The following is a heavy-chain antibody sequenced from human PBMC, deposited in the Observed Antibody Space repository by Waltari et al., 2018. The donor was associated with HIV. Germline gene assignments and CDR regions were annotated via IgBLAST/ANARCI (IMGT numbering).Heavy chain of an antibody. J-gene: IGHJ5*01. V-gene: IGHV3-30*18. CDR1: GFSFRAYA. Sequence: QVQLVESGGGVVQPGTSLRLSCAASGFSFRAYAMHWVRQAPGKGLEWVTVISSDGGNQYYADSVKGRFTISRDNSKKTLSLEMNSLKIEDTAMYYCAKDAYGGHPKNWFDSWGQGILVTVSS. D-gene: IGHD3-10*01. CDR3: AKDAYGGHPKNWFDS. CDR2: ISSDGGNQ.